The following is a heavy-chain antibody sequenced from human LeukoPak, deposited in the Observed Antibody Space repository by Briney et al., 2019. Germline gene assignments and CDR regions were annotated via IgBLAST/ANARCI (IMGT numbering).Heavy chain of an antibody. D-gene: IGHD6-19*01. Sequence: EPGGSLRLSCAASGFTFSNYAMSWVRQAPGKGLEWVSAIRGSGGGTYYTDSVKGRFTISRDNSKNTLYLQMNSLRDEDTALYCCAKAGIGVVGYFDYWGQGTLVTVSS. V-gene: IGHV3-23*01. CDR2: IRGSGGGT. CDR1: GFTFSNYA. J-gene: IGHJ4*02. CDR3: AKAGIGVVGYFDY.